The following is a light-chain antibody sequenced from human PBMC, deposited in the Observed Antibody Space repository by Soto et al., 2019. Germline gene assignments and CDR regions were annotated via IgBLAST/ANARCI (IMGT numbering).Light chain of an antibody. CDR1: QSVSSN. CDR2: GAS. CDR3: QQYNNLPPWT. V-gene: IGKV3-15*01. Sequence: VMRLSPATVSVNTEERATLSCRASQSVSSNLAWYQQKPVQAPMLLIYGASTRATGIPARFSGSGSGTEFTLTISSLQSEDFAVYYCQQYNNLPPWTFC. J-gene: IGKJ1*01.